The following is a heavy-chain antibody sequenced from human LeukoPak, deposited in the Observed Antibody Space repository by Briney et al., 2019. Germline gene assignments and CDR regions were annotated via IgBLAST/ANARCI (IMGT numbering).Heavy chain of an antibody. CDR2: IYYSGST. Sequence: SETLSLTCTVSGGSISSSSYYWGWIRQPPGKGLEWIGSIYYSGSTYYNPSLKSRVTISVDTSKNQFFLKLSSVTAADTAVYYCATLGYCSGGSCYGTVSKKHFDYWGQGTLVTVSS. CDR3: ATLGYCSGGSCYGTVSKKHFDY. J-gene: IGHJ4*02. V-gene: IGHV4-39*01. CDR1: GGSISSSSYY. D-gene: IGHD2-15*01.